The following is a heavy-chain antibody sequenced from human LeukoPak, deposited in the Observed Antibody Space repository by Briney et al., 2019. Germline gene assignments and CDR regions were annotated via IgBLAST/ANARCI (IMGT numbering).Heavy chain of an antibody. CDR1: GFTFSSYW. J-gene: IGHJ4*02. CDR3: ARMGKYSSSSSPFDY. V-gene: IGHV3-7*01. D-gene: IGHD6-6*01. Sequence: GGSLRLSCAASGFTFSSYWMSWVRQAPGKGLEWVANIKQDGSEKYYVDSVKGRFTISRDNAKNSLYLQMNSLRAEDTAVYYCARMGKYSSSSSPFDYWGQGTLVTVSS. CDR2: IKQDGSEK.